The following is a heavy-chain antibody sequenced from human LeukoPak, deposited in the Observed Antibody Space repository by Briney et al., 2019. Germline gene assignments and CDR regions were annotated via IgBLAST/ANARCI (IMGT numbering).Heavy chain of an antibody. J-gene: IGHJ4*02. V-gene: IGHV3-74*01. CDR2: IYGDGSRI. CDR3: TSDTVDTAVGIDY. Sequence: PGGSLRLSCAASGFTFSRHWMHWVRQAPGKGLLWFSRIYGDGSRISYADSVKGRFTISRDNAKNTLFLQMNSLRAEDTAVYYCTSDTVDTAVGIDYWGQGTLVTVSS. CDR1: GFTFSRHW. D-gene: IGHD5-18*01.